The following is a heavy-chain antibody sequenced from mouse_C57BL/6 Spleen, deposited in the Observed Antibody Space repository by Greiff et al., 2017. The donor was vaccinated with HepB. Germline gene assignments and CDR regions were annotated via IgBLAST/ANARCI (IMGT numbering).Heavy chain of an antibody. D-gene: IGHD1-1*01. J-gene: IGHJ1*03. V-gene: IGHV1-72*01. Sequence: QVQLKQPGAELVKPGASVKLSCKASGYTFTSYWMHWVKQRPGRGLEWIGRIDPNSGGTKYNEKFKSKATLTVDKPSSTAYMQLSSLTSEDSAVYYCARLGFTTVVEGYFDVWGTGTTVTVSS. CDR2: IDPNSGGT. CDR3: ARLGFTTVVEGYFDV. CDR1: GYTFTSYW.